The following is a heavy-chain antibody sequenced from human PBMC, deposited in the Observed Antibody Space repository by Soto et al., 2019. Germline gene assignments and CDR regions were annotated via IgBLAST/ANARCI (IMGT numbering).Heavy chain of an antibody. D-gene: IGHD3-10*01. CDR3: AAGSLGAVWTSLDD. Sequence: SETLSLTCDVSGGSFSENYWTWIRQYPGKGLEWIGYIYYSGSTNYNPSLKSRVTISVDASRSQFSLKLTSVTAADTALYYCAAGSLGAVWTSLDDWGQGTLVTVSS. V-gene: IGHV4-59*03. CDR2: IYYSGST. J-gene: IGHJ4*02. CDR1: GGSFSENY.